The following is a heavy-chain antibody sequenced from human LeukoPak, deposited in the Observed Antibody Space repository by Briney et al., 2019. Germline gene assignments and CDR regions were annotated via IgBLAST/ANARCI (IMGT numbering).Heavy chain of an antibody. Sequence: GESLKISCVGSGYNFLHYWIAWVRQRPGKGLEWMGIIYPGDSETTYSPSFRGQVTISVDTSISTAYLQWSSLKASDTAMYYCARYTVTTLAFDIWGQGTMVTVSS. J-gene: IGHJ3*02. D-gene: IGHD4-17*01. CDR3: ARYTVTTLAFDI. V-gene: IGHV5-51*01. CDR2: IYPGDSET. CDR1: GYNFLHYW.